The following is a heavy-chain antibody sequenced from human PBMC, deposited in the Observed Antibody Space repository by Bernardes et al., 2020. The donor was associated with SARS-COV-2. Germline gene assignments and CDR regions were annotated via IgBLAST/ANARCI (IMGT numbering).Heavy chain of an antibody. CDR3: ARDIQNGYGMDV. D-gene: IGHD2-8*01. J-gene: IGHJ6*02. CDR1: GVSFSGYY. V-gene: IGHV4-34*01. CDR2: INHSGST. Sequence: SETLSLTCAVYGVSFSGYYWSWIRQPPGKGLEWIWEINHSGSTNYNPSLKRRVTISVDTSKNQFSLKLSSVTAADTAVYYCARDIQNGYGMDVWGQGTTVTVSS.